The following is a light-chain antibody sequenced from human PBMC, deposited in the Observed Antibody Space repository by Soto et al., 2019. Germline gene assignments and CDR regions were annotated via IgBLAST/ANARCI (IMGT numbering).Light chain of an antibody. CDR1: QSVSSY. CDR2: DAS. CDR3: QQRSNWRPT. J-gene: IGKJ5*01. V-gene: IGKV3-11*01. Sequence: DIVSTQSPATLSLSPGELATLSCRASQSVSSYLAWYQQKPGQAPRLLIYDASNRATGIPARFSGSGSGTDFTLTISSLESEHFAVYYCQQRSNWRPTFGRGTRLEI.